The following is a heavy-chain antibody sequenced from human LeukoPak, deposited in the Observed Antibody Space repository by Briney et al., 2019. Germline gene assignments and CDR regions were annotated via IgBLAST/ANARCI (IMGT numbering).Heavy chain of an antibody. J-gene: IGHJ5*02. Sequence: PSETLSLTCAVYGGSFSGYYWSWIRQPPGKGLEWIGEINHSGGTNYNPSLKSRVTISVDTSKNQFSLKLSSVTAADTAVYYCARGRGLELRRRWFDPWGQGTLVTVSS. CDR3: ARGRGLELRRRWFDP. CDR2: INHSGGT. CDR1: GGSFSGYY. D-gene: IGHD1-7*01. V-gene: IGHV4-34*01.